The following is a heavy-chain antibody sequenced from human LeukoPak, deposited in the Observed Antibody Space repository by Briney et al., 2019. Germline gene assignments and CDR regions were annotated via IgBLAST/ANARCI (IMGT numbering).Heavy chain of an antibody. V-gene: IGHV4-59*08. D-gene: IGHD4-23*01. CDR1: GGSLSSYY. CDR2: IYYSGST. CDR3: ARHLLHGNSYGMDV. Sequence: SETLSLTCTVSGGSLSSYYWSWIRQPPGKGLEWIGYIYYSGSTNYNPSLKSRVTISVDTSKNQFCLKLSSVTAADTAVYYCARHLLHGNSYGMDVWGQGTTVTVSS. J-gene: IGHJ6*02.